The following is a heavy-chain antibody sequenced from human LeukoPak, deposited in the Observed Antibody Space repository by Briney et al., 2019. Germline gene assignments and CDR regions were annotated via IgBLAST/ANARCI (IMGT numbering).Heavy chain of an antibody. CDR1: GYTFTSYG. Sequence: ASVKVSYKASGYTFTSYGISWVRQAPGQGLEWMGWISAYNGNTNYAQKLQGRVTMTTDTSTSTAYMELRSLRSDDTAVYYCARVSGIVVVPAIRNTANWFDPWGQGTLVTVSS. D-gene: IGHD2-2*01. CDR2: ISAYNGNT. V-gene: IGHV1-18*04. CDR3: ARVSGIVVVPAIRNTANWFDP. J-gene: IGHJ5*02.